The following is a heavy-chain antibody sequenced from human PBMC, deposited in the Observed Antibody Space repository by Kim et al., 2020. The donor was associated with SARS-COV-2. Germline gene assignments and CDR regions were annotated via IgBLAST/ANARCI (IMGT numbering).Heavy chain of an antibody. V-gene: IGHV3-7*03. Sequence: GGSLRLSCAASGFTFSNFWLTWVRQAPGKGLEWVANINQDGSEKYYVDSLRGRFTISRDNGKESLYLQMNSLRAEDAAVYYCTRGRRCEHWGQGTLVTVSS. CDR2: INQDGSEK. CDR1: GFTFSNFW. CDR3: TRGRRCEH. J-gene: IGHJ1*01.